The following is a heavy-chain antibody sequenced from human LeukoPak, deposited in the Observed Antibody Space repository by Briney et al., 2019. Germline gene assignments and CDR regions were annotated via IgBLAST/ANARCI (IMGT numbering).Heavy chain of an antibody. D-gene: IGHD3-9*01. CDR2: ISGSGGST. J-gene: IGHJ5*02. CDR3: AKDGEALRYFDWFLSWFDP. V-gene: IGHV3-23*01. CDR1: GFTFSSYA. Sequence: PGGSLRLSCAASGFTFSSYAMSWVRQAPGKGLEWVSAISGSGGSTYYADSVKGRFTISRDNSKNTLYLQMNSLRAEDTAVYYCAKDGEALRYFDWFLSWFDPRGQGTLVTVSS.